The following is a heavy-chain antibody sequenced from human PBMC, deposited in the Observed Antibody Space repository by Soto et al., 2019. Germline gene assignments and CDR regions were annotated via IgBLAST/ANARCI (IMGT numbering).Heavy chain of an antibody. CDR3: ARTGIYYYYYYMDV. CDR2: ISSSSSTI. J-gene: IGHJ6*03. V-gene: IGHV3-48*01. CDR1: GFTFSSYS. D-gene: IGHD6-13*01. Sequence: GGSLRLSCAASGFTFSSYSMNWVRQAPGKGLEWVSYISSSSSTIYYADSVKGRFTISRDNAKNSLYLQMNSLRAEDTAVYYCARTGIYYYYYYMDVWGKGTTVTVSS.